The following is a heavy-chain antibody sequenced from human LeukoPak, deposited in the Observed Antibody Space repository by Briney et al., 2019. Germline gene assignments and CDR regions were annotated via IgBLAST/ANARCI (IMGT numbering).Heavy chain of an antibody. CDR1: GFTFSSYW. CDR3: AREYSSGWYFDY. D-gene: IGHD6-19*01. J-gene: IGHJ4*02. CDR2: INSDGSST. V-gene: IGHV3-74*01. Sequence: GGSLRLSCAASGFTFSSYWMHWVRQAPGKGLVWVSRINSDGSSTSYADSVKGRLTISRDNAKNTLYLQMNSLRAEDTAVYYCAREYSSGWYFDYWGQGTLVTVSS.